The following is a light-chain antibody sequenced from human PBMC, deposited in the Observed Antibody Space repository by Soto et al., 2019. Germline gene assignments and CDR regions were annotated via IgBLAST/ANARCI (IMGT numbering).Light chain of an antibody. CDR3: TSFAGSGTYV. J-gene: IGLJ1*01. CDR2: DVT. V-gene: IGLV2-14*01. CDR1: SSDVGGYNY. Sequence: QSALTQPASVSGSPGQSIAISCTGTSSDVGGYNYVSWYQQHPGKAPKLIIFDVTNRPSGVSDRFSGSKSGSTASLTISGLQDDDEADYYCTSFAGSGTYVFGTGTKLTVL.